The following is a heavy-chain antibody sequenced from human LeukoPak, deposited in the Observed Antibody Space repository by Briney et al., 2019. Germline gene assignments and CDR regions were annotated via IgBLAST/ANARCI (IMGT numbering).Heavy chain of an antibody. CDR3: ARVVGRFLEWPDPHYYYFMDV. D-gene: IGHD3-3*01. J-gene: IGHJ6*03. Sequence: PSETLSLTCTVSGGSMGGYYWSWIRQPAGKGLEWIGHIYGSGSTNYNPSLKSRVTLSVDTSKKQVSLKVTSVTAADTAVYFCARVVGRFLEWPDPHYYYFMDVWGKGTTVTISS. CDR1: GGSMGGYY. V-gene: IGHV4-4*07. CDR2: IYGSGST.